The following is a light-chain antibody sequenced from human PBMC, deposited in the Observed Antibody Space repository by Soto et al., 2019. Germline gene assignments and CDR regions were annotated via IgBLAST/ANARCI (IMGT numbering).Light chain of an antibody. Sequence: QSALTQPASVSGSPGQSITISCTGTSSDDGGYNYVSWYQQHPGKAPKLMIYDVSNGPSGVSNRFSGSKSGNTASLTISGLQAEDEADYYCSSYTSSSLHVFGAGTKVTVL. J-gene: IGLJ1*01. V-gene: IGLV2-14*03. CDR3: SSYTSSSLHV. CDR2: DVS. CDR1: SSDDGGYNY.